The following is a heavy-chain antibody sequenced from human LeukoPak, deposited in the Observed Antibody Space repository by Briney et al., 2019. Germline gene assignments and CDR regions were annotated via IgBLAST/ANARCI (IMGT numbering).Heavy chain of an antibody. V-gene: IGHV1-2*02. J-gene: IGHJ4*02. CDR2: INASSGTT. Sequence: GSVKVSCTASGYTFSGHYMHWVRQAPGQGLEWMASINASSGTTNYAHKFRGRVTMTRDTSNRTSYMELSRLRSDDTAVYYCASCYYDSSGYYYFDYWGQGTLVTVSS. D-gene: IGHD3-22*01. CDR1: GYTFSGHY. CDR3: ASCYYDSSGYYYFDY.